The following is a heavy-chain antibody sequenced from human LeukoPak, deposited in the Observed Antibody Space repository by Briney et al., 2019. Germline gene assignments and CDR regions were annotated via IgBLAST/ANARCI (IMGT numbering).Heavy chain of an antibody. V-gene: IGHV3-7*03. CDR2: IKQDGSEK. Sequence: GGSLRLSCEASGFTFSSYWMSWVRQAPGKGLEWVANIKQDGSEKYYVDSVKGRSTISRDNAKNSLYLQMNSLRAEDTAVYYCARGLHWFDPWGQGTLVTVSS. D-gene: IGHD4-11*01. CDR3: ARGLHWFDP. CDR1: GFTFSSYW. J-gene: IGHJ5*02.